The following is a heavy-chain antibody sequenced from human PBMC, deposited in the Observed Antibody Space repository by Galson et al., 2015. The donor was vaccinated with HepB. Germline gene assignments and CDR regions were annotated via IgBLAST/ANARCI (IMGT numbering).Heavy chain of an antibody. V-gene: IGHV3-33*01. Sequence: SLRLSCAASGFTFSKYGMHWVRQAPGKGLEWVAVIWHDGSKKYYADSVKSRFTISRDNSKNTVDLQMNDLRAEDTAIYYCARALGGREGDWFDPWGQGTLVTVSS. CDR3: ARALGGREGDWFDP. D-gene: IGHD4-23*01. CDR2: IWHDGSKK. J-gene: IGHJ5*02. CDR1: GFTFSKYG.